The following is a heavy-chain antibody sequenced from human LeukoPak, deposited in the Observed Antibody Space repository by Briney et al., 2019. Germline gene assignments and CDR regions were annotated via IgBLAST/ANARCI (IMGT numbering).Heavy chain of an antibody. D-gene: IGHD5-12*01. V-gene: IGHV1-2*02. CDR1: GYTFTDYY. Sequence: ASVKVSCKASGYTFTDYYIHWVGQAPGQGLEWMGWLNPNSDGTSYAPKFQGRVTMTGDTSVSTAYMELSRLRSDDTAVYYCATRSSLRGYFYFDYWGQGTLVTVSS. CDR2: LNPNSDGT. J-gene: IGHJ4*02. CDR3: ATRSSLRGYFYFDY.